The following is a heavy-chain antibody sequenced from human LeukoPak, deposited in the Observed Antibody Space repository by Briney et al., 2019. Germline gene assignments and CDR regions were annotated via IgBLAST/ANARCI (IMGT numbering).Heavy chain of an antibody. Sequence: ASAKVSCKASGYSFTGYYIYWVRQAPGQGLEWMGWINPNSGGTKFAQKFQARVTMTRDTSITTAYMELSSLRYDDTAVYYCARDGLGGWDYWGQGTLVTVSS. CDR1: GYSFTGYY. CDR2: INPNSGGT. D-gene: IGHD6-6*01. V-gene: IGHV1-2*02. CDR3: ARDGLGGWDY. J-gene: IGHJ4*02.